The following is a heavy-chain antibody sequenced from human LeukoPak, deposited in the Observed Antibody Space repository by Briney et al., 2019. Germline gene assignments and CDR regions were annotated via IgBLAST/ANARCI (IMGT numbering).Heavy chain of an antibody. CDR2: STGTGYST. D-gene: IGHD2-2*01. CDR1: EFTFSNYA. V-gene: IGHV3-23*01. Sequence: PGGSLRLSCAASEFTFSNYAMSWVRQAPGKGLEWVSGSTGTGYSTYYADSVKGRFTISRDNSKNTLYLQMNSLRAEDTAVYYCATLVVPAAPIGSDFDYWGQGTLVTVSS. J-gene: IGHJ4*02. CDR3: ATLVVPAAPIGSDFDY.